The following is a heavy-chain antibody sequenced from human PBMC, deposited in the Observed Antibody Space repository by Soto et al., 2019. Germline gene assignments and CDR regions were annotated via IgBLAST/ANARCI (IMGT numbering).Heavy chain of an antibody. CDR3: AREYIVVVVAATPEEAYYGMDV. CDR2: ISYDGSNK. J-gene: IGHJ6*02. Sequence: QVQLVESGGGVVQPGRSLRLSCAASGFTFSSYAMHWVRQAPGKGLEWVAVISYDGSNKYYADSVKGRFTISRDNSKNTLYLQMNSLRAEDTAVYYCAREYIVVVVAATPEEAYYGMDVWGQGTTVTVSS. CDR1: GFTFSSYA. D-gene: IGHD2-15*01. V-gene: IGHV3-30-3*01.